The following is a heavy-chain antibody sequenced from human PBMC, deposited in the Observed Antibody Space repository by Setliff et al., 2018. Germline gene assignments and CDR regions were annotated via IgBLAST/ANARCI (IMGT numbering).Heavy chain of an antibody. CDR1: GYTFTGYS. Sequence: ASVKVSCKASGYTFTGYSIHWVRQAPGQGLEWMGWITPNSGGTNYAQKFKGRVTMTRDTSITTVHMELRRLTSDDTAVYYCARVGVPSGYWYYLDYWGQGTQVTVSS. D-gene: IGHD3-22*01. V-gene: IGHV1-2*02. CDR2: ITPNSGGT. J-gene: IGHJ4*02. CDR3: ARVGVPSGYWYYLDY.